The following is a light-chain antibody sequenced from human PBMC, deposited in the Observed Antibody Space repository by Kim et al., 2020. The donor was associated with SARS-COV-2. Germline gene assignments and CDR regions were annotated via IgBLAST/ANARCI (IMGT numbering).Light chain of an antibody. V-gene: IGLV3-1*01. CDR3: QAWDSSTVL. Sequence: SYELTQPPSVSVSPGQTASITCSGDKLGDKYACWYQQKPGQSPVLVIYQDTKRPSGIPERFSGSISGNTATLTISGTQAMDEADYYCQAWDSSTVLFGGGTQLTVL. CDR2: QDT. CDR1: KLGDKY. J-gene: IGLJ2*01.